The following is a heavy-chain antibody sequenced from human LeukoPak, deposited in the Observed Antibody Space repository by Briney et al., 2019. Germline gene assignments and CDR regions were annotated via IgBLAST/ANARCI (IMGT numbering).Heavy chain of an antibody. D-gene: IGHD6-6*01. J-gene: IGHJ4*02. V-gene: IGHV3-11*01. CDR3: ARENIAARPGELDY. Sequence: KPGGSLRLSCAASGFTFSDYYMSWIRQAPGKGLEWVSYISSSGSTIYYADSVKGRFTISRDNAKNSLYLQMNSQRAEDTAVYYCARENIAARPGELDYWGQGTLVTVSS. CDR2: ISSSGSTI. CDR1: GFTFSDYY.